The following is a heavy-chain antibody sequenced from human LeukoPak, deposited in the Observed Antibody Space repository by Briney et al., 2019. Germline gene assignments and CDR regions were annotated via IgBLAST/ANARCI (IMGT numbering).Heavy chain of an antibody. CDR2: IYPGDSDT. Sequence: GESLKISCKASGYSFGIYWIGWVRQMPGKGLEWMGIIYPGDSDTRYSPSFQGQVTISADKSISTAYLQWSSLKASDTAMYYCARHASARSLPVVVDYWGQGTLVTVSS. V-gene: IGHV5-51*01. J-gene: IGHJ4*02. CDR1: GYSFGIYW. D-gene: IGHD2-15*01. CDR3: ARHASARSLPVVVDY.